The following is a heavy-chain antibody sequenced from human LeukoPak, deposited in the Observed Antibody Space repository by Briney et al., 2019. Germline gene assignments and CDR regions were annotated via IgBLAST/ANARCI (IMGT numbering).Heavy chain of an antibody. CDR1: GGSISGYY. CDR3: ARGHYGSGTGTYSH. Sequence: ASETLSLTCTVSGGSISGYYWSWIRQPPGKGLEWIGYIHHSGSTNYNPSLKSRLTISADTPKNQFSLTLSSVTAADTAVYYCARGHYGSGTGTYSHWGQGTLVTVSS. V-gene: IGHV4-59*01. D-gene: IGHD3-10*01. J-gene: IGHJ4*02. CDR2: IHHSGST.